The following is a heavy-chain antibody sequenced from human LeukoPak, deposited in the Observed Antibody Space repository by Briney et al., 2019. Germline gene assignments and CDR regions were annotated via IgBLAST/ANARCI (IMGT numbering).Heavy chain of an antibody. CDR3: ARGVGTSSSPYYYYYYMDV. CDR1: GYTFTSYD. V-gene: IGHV1-8*01. D-gene: IGHD6-6*01. CDR2: MNPNSGNT. J-gene: IGHJ6*03. Sequence: GASVKVSCKASGYTFTSYDINWVRQATGQGLEWMGWMNPNSGNTGYAQKFQGRVTMTRNTPISTAYMELSSLRSEDTAVYYCARGVGTSSSPYYYYYYMDVWGKGTTVTVSS.